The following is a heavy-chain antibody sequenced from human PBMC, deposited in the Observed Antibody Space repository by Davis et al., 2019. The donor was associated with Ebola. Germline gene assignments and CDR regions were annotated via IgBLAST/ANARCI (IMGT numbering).Heavy chain of an antibody. V-gene: IGHV7-4-1*04. Sequence: ASVKVSCKASGYTFRNSAISWVRQAPGQGLQWMGWIHFNTGSPTYAQGFTGRFVFSLDTSVSMAYLQITSLRADDTAIYYCVRDATDGYNWSHWGQGTLVTVSS. CDR3: VRDATDGYNWSH. CDR2: IHFNTGSP. J-gene: IGHJ4*02. D-gene: IGHD5-24*01. CDR1: GYTFRNSA.